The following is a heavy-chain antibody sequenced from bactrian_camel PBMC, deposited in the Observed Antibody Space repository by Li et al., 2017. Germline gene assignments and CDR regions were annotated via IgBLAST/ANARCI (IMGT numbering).Heavy chain of an antibody. V-gene: IGHV3S54*01. D-gene: IGHD5*01. CDR2: IGTDDGRT. CDR3: AFAVVGGGLWYDIYEYHY. CDR1: GYTFSRAC. Sequence: HVQLVESGGDSVQAGEHLRLSCEVSGYTFSRACMGWFRQAPGKDREAVAAIGTDDGRTYYADSAKGRFTVSQDNGKNTLSPQMTALKPEDTAVYYCAFAVVGGGLWYDIYEYHYWGQGTQVTVS. J-gene: IGHJ4*01.